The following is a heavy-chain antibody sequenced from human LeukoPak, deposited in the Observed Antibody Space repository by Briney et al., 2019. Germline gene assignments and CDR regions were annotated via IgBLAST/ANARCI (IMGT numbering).Heavy chain of an antibody. J-gene: IGHJ1*01. CDR1: GGTFSSYA. V-gene: IGHV1-69*04. D-gene: IGHD3-22*01. Sequence: SVKVSCKASGGTFSSYAISWVRQAPGQGLEWMGRIIPILGIANYAQKFQGRVTITADKSTSTAYMELSSLRSEDTAVYYCARAADHYYDSSGSYQHWGQGTLVTVSS. CDR3: ARAADHYYDSSGSYQH. CDR2: IIPILGIA.